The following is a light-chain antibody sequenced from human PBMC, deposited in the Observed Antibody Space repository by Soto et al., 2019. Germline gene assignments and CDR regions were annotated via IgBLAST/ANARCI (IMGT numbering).Light chain of an antibody. CDR3: QKLNAYPPWT. V-gene: IGKV1-9*01. J-gene: IGKJ1*01. CDR2: GAS. CDR1: QGISSN. Sequence: DTQWTRSTSSLSASVGDRVTITCRARQGISSNLAWYQQKPGRAPKLLIFGASTLQSGVPSRFSGSGSGTDFTLTISSLQPEDFATYFCQKLNAYPPWTFGQGTKVDI.